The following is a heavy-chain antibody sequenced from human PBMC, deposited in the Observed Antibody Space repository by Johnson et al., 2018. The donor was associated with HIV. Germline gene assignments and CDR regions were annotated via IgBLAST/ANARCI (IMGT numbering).Heavy chain of an antibody. CDR1: GFIFNNYG. J-gene: IGHJ3*01. CDR3: AKDVGDGYNRWGGFDF. CDR2: IWYDGSNK. D-gene: IGHD5-24*01. V-gene: IGHV3-33*06. Sequence: QMLLVESGGGVVQPGRSLRLSCATSGFIFNNYGMHWVRQAPGKGLEWVAVIWYDGSNKFYLDSVKGRFTISRDNSKNTLYLQMTSLRVEDAAVYYCAKDVGDGYNRWGGFDFWGQGTMVTVSS.